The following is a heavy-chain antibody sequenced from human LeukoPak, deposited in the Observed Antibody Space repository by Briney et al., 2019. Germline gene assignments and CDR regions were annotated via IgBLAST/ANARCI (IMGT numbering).Heavy chain of an antibody. V-gene: IGHV1-18*04. CDR1: GYTFTSYG. CDR3: AREYVYGVAATPPLDY. CDR2: ISAYNGNT. J-gene: IGHJ4*02. D-gene: IGHD2-15*01. Sequence: ASVKVSCKASGYTFTSYGISWVRRAPGQGLEWMGWISAYNGNTNYAQKLQGRVTMTTDTSTSTAYMELRSLRSDDTAVYYCAREYVYGVAATPPLDYWGQGTLVTVSS.